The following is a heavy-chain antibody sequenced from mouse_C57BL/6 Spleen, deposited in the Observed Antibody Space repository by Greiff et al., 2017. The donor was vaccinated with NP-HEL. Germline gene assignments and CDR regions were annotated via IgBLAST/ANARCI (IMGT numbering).Heavy chain of an antibody. Sequence: EVQLQQSGPELVKPGASVKISCKASGYSFTGYYMHWVKQSSEKSLEWIGEINPSTGGTSYNQKFKGKATLTVDKSSSTAYMQLKSLTSEDSAVYYCARRTTVVASYYYAMDYWGQGTSVTVSS. CDR2: INPSTGGT. CDR1: GYSFTGYY. D-gene: IGHD1-1*01. CDR3: ARRTTVVASYYYAMDY. J-gene: IGHJ4*01. V-gene: IGHV1-43*01.